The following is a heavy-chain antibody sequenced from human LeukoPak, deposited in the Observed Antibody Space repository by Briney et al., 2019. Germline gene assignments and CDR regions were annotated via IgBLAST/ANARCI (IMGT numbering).Heavy chain of an antibody. CDR3: ARLQGFGEPPPVRAFDI. D-gene: IGHD3-10*01. Sequence: SETLSLTCTVSGGSISSYYWSWIRQPPGKGLEWIGYIYYSGSTNYNPSLKSPLTISVDTSKNQFSLKLSSVTAADTAVYYCARLQGFGEPPPVRAFDIWGQGTMVTVSS. CDR1: GGSISSYY. J-gene: IGHJ3*02. CDR2: IYYSGST. V-gene: IGHV4-59*01.